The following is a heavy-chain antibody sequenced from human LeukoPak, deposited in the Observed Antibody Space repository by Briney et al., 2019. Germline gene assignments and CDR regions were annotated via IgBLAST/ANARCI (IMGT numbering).Heavy chain of an antibody. CDR1: GFTFSSYG. J-gene: IGHJ4*02. V-gene: IGHV3-30*18. D-gene: IGHD2-15*01. CDR2: ISYDGSNK. CDR3: AKSMEVVVVAATFDY. Sequence: PGGSLRLSCAASGFTFSSYGMHWVRQAPGKGLEWVAVISYDGSNKYYADSVKGRFTISRDNSKNTLYLQMNSLRAEDTAVYYCAKSMEVVVVAATFDYWGQGTLVTVSS.